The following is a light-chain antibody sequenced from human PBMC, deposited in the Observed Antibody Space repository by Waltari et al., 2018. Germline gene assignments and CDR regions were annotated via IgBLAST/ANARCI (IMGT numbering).Light chain of an antibody. Sequence: DIQMTQSPSSLSASVGDRVTITCRASQRIGVYLNWYRHKPGQAPTLPIFGASNLQSGFPSRFTGSGSGTEFTLTIMSLQPEDFATYYCQQSHGTPYTFGQGTKVE. J-gene: IGKJ2*01. CDR3: QQSHGTPYT. V-gene: IGKV1-39*01. CDR2: GAS. CDR1: QRIGVY.